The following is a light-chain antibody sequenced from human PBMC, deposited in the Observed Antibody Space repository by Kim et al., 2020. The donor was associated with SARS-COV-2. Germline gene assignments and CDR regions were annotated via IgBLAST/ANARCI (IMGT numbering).Light chain of an antibody. J-gene: IGKJ1*01. CDR1: QSISSN. CDR2: GAS. CDR3: QQYNNWLSWT. V-gene: IGKV3-15*01. Sequence: EIVMTQSPATLSVSPGERATLSCRASQSISSNLAWYQQKPGQAPRLLIYGASTRDTGIPARFGGRGSGTEFTLTISSLQSEDFAVYYCQQYNNWLSWTFGQGTKVDIK.